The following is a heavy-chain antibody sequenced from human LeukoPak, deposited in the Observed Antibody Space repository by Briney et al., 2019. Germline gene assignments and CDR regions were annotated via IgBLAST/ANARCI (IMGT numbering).Heavy chain of an antibody. CDR2: INPNTGGT. J-gene: IGHJ4*02. CDR3: ARAYCSSTSCFNL. D-gene: IGHD2-2*01. V-gene: IGHV1-2*02. CDR1: RYTSTGYY. Sequence: GASVKVSCKASRYTSTGYYIHWARQAPGQGLEWMGWINPNTGGTNYAQKFQGRVTMTRDSSISTAYMELSRLRSDDTAVYYCARAYCSSTSCFNLWGPGTLVTVSS.